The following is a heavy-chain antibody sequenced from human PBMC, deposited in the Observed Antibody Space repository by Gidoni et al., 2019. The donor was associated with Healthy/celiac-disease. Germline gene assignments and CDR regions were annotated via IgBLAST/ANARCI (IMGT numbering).Heavy chain of an antibody. J-gene: IGHJ3*02. CDR3: ASTPCGGDCYQEYLDAFDI. Sequence: QVQLVQSGAEVKKPGSSVKVSCKASGGTFSSYAISWVRQAPGQGREWMGGIIPIFGTANYAQKCQGRVTITADESTSTAYMELSSLRSEDTAVYYCASTPCGGDCYQEYLDAFDIWGQGTMVTVSS. CDR1: GGTFSSYA. V-gene: IGHV1-69*01. CDR2: IIPIFGTA. D-gene: IGHD2-21*01.